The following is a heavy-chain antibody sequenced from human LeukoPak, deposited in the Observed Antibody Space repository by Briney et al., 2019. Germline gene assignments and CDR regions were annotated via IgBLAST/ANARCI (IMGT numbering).Heavy chain of an antibody. CDR1: GGTFSSYA. Sequence: SVXVXXKXSGGTFSSYAISXXRQAPGQGLEWMGRIIPILGIANYAQKFQGRVTITADKSTSTAYMELSSLRSEDTAVYYCARDMGGSIHWGQGTLVTVSS. J-gene: IGHJ4*02. V-gene: IGHV1-69*04. D-gene: IGHD1-26*01. CDR3: ARDMGGSIH. CDR2: IIPILGIA.